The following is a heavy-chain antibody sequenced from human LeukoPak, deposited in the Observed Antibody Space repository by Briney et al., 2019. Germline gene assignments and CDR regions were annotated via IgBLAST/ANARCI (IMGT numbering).Heavy chain of an antibody. Sequence: SETLSLTCGVSGSSINSGYYWACLRQSPGKGLEWIGSIHHSGSTYFNLSFKSRISMSVDTSKNHFSLHLNSVTAADTAVYYCASLYDSSGYPRGAFDIWGQGTMVTVSS. J-gene: IGHJ3*02. CDR2: IHHSGST. CDR3: ASLYDSSGYPRGAFDI. CDR1: GSSINSGYY. D-gene: IGHD3-22*01. V-gene: IGHV4-38-2*01.